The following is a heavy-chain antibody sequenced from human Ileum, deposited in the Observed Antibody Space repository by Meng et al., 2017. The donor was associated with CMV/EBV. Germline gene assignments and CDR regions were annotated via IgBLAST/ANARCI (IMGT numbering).Heavy chain of an antibody. V-gene: IGHV2-5*02. J-gene: IGHJ4*02. CDR1: GWALRTSGVD. CDR3: ANRRSVSAFDY. CDR2: NYYDGRT. Sequence: CSLSGWALRTSGVDVGWIRQPPKKALEWLAINYYDGRTRYSSSLKSRLTVTKDTSKNQVVLTMTNMDPVDTAAYYCANRRSVSAFDYWGQGILVTVSS. D-gene: IGHD4-11*01.